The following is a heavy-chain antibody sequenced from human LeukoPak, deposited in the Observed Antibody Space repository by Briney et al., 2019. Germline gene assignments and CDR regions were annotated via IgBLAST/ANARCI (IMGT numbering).Heavy chain of an antibody. Sequence: GGSLRLSCAASGFTFSSYGMHWVRQAPGKGLDWVAVIWYDGNNKYYADSVKGRFTISRDNSKNTLYLQMNSLRAEDTAVYYCAKDWGYTTMVSYYFDYWGQGTLVTVSS. V-gene: IGHV3-33*06. D-gene: IGHD5-18*01. CDR2: IWYDGNNK. CDR3: AKDWGYTTMVSYYFDY. CDR1: GFTFSSYG. J-gene: IGHJ4*02.